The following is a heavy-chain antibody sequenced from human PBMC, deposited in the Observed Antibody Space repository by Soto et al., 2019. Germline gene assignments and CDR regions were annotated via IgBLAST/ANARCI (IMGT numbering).Heavy chain of an antibody. J-gene: IGHJ4*02. CDR1: GFTFDDYA. V-gene: IGHV3-9*01. Sequence: EVQLVESGGGLVQPGRSLRLSCAASGFTFDDYAMHWVRQAPGKGLEWVSGISWNSGSIGYADSVKGRFTISRDNAKNSLYLQMNSLRAEDTALYYCAKVGGYDMWTGSFDYWGQVTLVTVSS. CDR3: AKVGGYDMWTGSFDY. D-gene: IGHD3-9*01. CDR2: ISWNSGSI.